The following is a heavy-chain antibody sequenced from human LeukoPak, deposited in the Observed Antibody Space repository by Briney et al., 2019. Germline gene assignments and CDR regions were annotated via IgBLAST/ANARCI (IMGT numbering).Heavy chain of an antibody. Sequence: PGGSLRLSCAASGFTFSSYAMHWVRQAPGKGLEWVSAISGSGGSTYYADSVKGRFTIFRDDSANILYLQMNSLRAEDTALYYCAKDFLLLSAPSHFDSWGQGTLVTVSS. CDR1: GFTFSSYA. J-gene: IGHJ4*02. D-gene: IGHD2-15*01. CDR2: ISGSGGST. CDR3: AKDFLLLSAPSHFDS. V-gene: IGHV3-23*01.